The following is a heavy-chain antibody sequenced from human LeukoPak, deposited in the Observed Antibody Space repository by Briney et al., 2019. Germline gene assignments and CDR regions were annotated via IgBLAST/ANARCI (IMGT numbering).Heavy chain of an antibody. CDR3: AKDIVVVVAAQSVDY. V-gene: IGHV3-23*01. D-gene: IGHD2-15*01. CDR1: GFTFSSYA. CDR2: ISGSGGST. Sequence: GGSLRLSCAASGFTFSSYAMSWVRQAPGKGLEWVSAISGSGGSTYYADSVKGRFTISRDNSKNTLYLQMNSLRAEDTAVYYCAKDIVVVVAAQSVDYWGQGTLVTVSS. J-gene: IGHJ4*02.